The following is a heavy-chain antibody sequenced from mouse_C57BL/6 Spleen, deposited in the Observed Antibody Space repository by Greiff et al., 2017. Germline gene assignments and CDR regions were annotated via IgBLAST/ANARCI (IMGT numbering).Heavy chain of an antibody. J-gene: IGHJ2*01. CDR3: ARSAYYSTPYFDS. Sequence: QVQLQQSGAELARPGASVKLSCKASGYTFTSYGISWVKQRTGQGLEWIGEIYPRSGNTYYNEKFKGKATLTADKSSSTAYMGLRSLTSEDSAVYLCARSAYYSTPYFDSGGKGPPLTVSS. D-gene: IGHD2-5*01. CDR1: GYTFTSYG. V-gene: IGHV1-81*01. CDR2: IYPRSGNT.